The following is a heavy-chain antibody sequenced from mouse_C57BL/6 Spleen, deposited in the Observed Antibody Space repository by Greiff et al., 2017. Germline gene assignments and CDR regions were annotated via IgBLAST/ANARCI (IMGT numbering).Heavy chain of an antibody. CDR1: GYTFTDYY. D-gene: IGHD1-1*01. CDR2: IYPGSGNT. J-gene: IGHJ2*01. Sequence: VQLQQSGAELVRPGASVKLSCKASGYTFTDYYINWVKQRPGQGLEWIARIYPGSGNTYYNEKFKGKATLTAEKSSSTAYRQLSSLTSEDSAVYFCARSPITTVVATGGFDYWGQGTTLTVSS. CDR3: ARSPITTVVATGGFDY. V-gene: IGHV1-76*01.